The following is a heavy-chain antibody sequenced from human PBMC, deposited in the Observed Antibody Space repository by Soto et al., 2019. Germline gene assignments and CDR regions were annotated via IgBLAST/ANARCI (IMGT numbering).Heavy chain of an antibody. CDR1: GFTFSSYA. V-gene: IGHV3-23*01. CDR2: ISGSGGST. CDR3: AKPPIFGVAYGGMDV. Sequence: EVQLLESGGGLVQPGGSLRLSCAASGFTFSSYAMSWVRQAPGKGLEWVSAISGSGGSTYYADSVKGRVTISRDNSKNTLYLQMNSLRAEDTGVYYCAKPPIFGVAYGGMDVWGKGATVTVSS. D-gene: IGHD3-3*01. J-gene: IGHJ6*04.